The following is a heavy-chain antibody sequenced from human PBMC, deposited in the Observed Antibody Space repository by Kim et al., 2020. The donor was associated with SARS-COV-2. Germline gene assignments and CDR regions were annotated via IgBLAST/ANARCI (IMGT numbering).Heavy chain of an antibody. CDR2: MYYRGSI. J-gene: IGHJ4*02. Sequence: SETLSLTCTVSGASINNYYWSWIRQPPGKGLEWIGYMYYRGSINYNPSLKSRVTISVDTSTNHFSLKLSSVTAADTAVYYCARLANNGGLDYWGQGTLVTVSS. V-gene: IGHV4-59*08. CDR3: ARLANNGGLDY. D-gene: IGHD2-8*01. CDR1: GASINNYY.